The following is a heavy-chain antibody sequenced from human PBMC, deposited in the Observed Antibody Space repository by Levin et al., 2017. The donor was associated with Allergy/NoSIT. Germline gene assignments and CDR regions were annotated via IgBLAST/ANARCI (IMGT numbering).Heavy chain of an antibody. D-gene: IGHD1-26*01. V-gene: IGHV4-4*02. CDR1: GGSISSSNW. J-gene: IGHJ6*03. Sequence: SETLSLTCAVSGGSISSSNWWSWVRQPPGKGLEWIGEIYHSGSTNYNPSLKSRVTISVDKSKNQFSLKLSSVTAADTAVYYCARYAFSHHRWVYYYYYMDVWGKGTTVTVSS. CDR2: IYHSGST. CDR3: ARYAFSHHRWVYYYYYMDV.